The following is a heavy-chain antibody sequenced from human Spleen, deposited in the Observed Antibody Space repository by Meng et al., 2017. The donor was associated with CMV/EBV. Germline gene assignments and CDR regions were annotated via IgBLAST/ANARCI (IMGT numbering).Heavy chain of an antibody. J-gene: IGHJ4*02. Sequence: GGSLRLSCAASGFTFDDYAMHWIRQVPGKGLEWVSGISWDSNTIDYGDSVKGRFTISRDNGKNSLYLQMNSLRAEDTALYYCAKDDRTFDILTGYFASWGQGTLVTVSS. CDR2: ISWDSNTI. D-gene: IGHD3-9*01. V-gene: IGHV3-9*01. CDR1: GFTFDDYA. CDR3: AKDDRTFDILTGYFAS.